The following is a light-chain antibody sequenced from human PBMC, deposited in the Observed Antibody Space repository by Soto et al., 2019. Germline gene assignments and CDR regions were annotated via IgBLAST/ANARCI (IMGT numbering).Light chain of an antibody. CDR3: QQYYNTPYT. J-gene: IGKJ2*01. CDR2: WAS. Sequence: DIVMTQSPDSLAVSLGERATINCKSSQTVLSTSNSKNYVAWFQQRPGQPPKLLIYWASTRESGVPDRFSGSGSGTDFTLTISSLQAGDEAVYHCQQYYNTPYTFGQGTKLEIK. V-gene: IGKV4-1*01. CDR1: QTVLSTSNSKNY.